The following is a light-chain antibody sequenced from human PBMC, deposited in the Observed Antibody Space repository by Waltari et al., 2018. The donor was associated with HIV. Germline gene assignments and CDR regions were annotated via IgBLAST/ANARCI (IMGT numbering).Light chain of an antibody. CDR2: DAF. J-gene: IGKJ1*01. CDR1: QTISNRF. V-gene: IGKV3-20*01. CDR3: QQYAISPGT. Sequence: EIVLTQSPGTLSLSPGERATLSCRASQTISNRFVAWYQQKPGQAPRLLIYDAFSRATGIPDRFSGSGSGTGFTLTISRVEPEDFAVYYCQQYAISPGTFGQGTKVEIK.